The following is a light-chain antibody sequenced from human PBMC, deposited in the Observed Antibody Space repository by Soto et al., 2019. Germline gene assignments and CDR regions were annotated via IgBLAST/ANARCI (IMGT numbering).Light chain of an antibody. CDR3: QQYGSPPPYT. J-gene: IGKJ2*01. CDR1: QSVTSNK. V-gene: IGKV3-20*01. CDR2: AAS. Sequence: ENVWTQSPVTLSLSPGERATLSCRASQSVTSNKVAWFQQKPGQAPRLLIRAASSRATGIPDRFSGSGSARDFTLTISRLEPEDFAVYYCQQYGSPPPYTFGQGTKLEIK.